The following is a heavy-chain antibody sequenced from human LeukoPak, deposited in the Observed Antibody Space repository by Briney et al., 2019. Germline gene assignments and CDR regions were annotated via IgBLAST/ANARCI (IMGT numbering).Heavy chain of an antibody. D-gene: IGHD2-2*01. CDR3: ARDDFYCSSTSCYYNYMDV. CDR2: IYYSGST. V-gene: IGHV4-61*08. J-gene: IGHJ6*03. Sequence: PSETLPLTCTVSGGSISSRGFFWGWIRQPPGKGLEWIGYIYYSGSTNYNPSLKSRVTISVDTSKNQFSLKLSSVTAADTAVYYCARDDFYCSSTSCYYNYMDVWGKGATVTVSS. CDR1: GGSISSRGFF.